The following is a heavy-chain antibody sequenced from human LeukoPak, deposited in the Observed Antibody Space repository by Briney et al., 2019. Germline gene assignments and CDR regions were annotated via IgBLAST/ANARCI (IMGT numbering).Heavy chain of an antibody. CDR2: ISGSGGST. CDR3: ARDPGSGYEEHFDY. CDR1: GFTFSSYG. Sequence: GGSLRLSCAASGFTFSSYGMSWVRQAPGKGLEWVSAISGSGGSTYYADSVKGRFTISRDNSKNTLYLQMNSLRAEDTAVYYCARDPGSGYEEHFDYWGQGTLVTVSS. V-gene: IGHV3-23*01. D-gene: IGHD5-12*01. J-gene: IGHJ4*02.